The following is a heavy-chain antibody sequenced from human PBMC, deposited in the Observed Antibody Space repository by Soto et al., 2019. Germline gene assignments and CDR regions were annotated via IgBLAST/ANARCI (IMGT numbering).Heavy chain of an antibody. Sequence: GASVKVSCKASGYTFTGYYMHWVRQAPGQGLEWMGWINPNSGGTNYAQKFQGWVTMTRDTSISTAYMELSRLRSDDTAVYYCARGCSGGSSPKNNWFDPWGKGTLVTVSS. CDR1: GYTFTGYY. CDR2: INPNSGGT. D-gene: IGHD2-15*01. J-gene: IGHJ5*02. CDR3: ARGCSGGSSPKNNWFDP. V-gene: IGHV1-2*04.